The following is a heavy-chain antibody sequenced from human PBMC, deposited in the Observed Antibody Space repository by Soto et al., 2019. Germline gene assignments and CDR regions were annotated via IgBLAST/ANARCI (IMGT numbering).Heavy chain of an antibody. D-gene: IGHD2-21*01. CDR1: GFTFSTNS. V-gene: IGHV3-48*02. CDR2: ISDNSSVI. J-gene: IGHJ4*02. Sequence: GGSLTLSCAASGFTFSTNSINWVRQAPGKGLEWISYISDNSSVIYYADAVKGRFTISRDNAKNSLYLQMNSLRDEDTAVYYCARDPDAYCSTGISSGPYFDYWGQGTLVTVSS. CDR3: ARDPDAYCSTGISSGPYFDY.